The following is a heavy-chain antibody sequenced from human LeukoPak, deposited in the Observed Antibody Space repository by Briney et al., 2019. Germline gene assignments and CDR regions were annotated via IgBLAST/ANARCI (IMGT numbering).Heavy chain of an antibody. V-gene: IGHV3-23*01. CDR1: GFSFSRFA. D-gene: IGHD6-19*01. Sequence: GGSLRLSCAASGFSFSRFAMSWVRQAPGKGLEWVPTISGSAGGTYYADSVKGRFTISRDNSKNTVYLQMNSLRAEDTAVYYCAKLYSSGWYYFDYWGQGTLVTVSS. CDR2: ISGSAGGT. CDR3: AKLYSSGWYYFDY. J-gene: IGHJ4*02.